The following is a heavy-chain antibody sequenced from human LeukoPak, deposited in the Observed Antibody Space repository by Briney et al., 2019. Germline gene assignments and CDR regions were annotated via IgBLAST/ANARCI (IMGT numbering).Heavy chain of an antibody. V-gene: IGHV1-2*02. CDR2: INPNSGGT. CDR1: GYTFTGYY. Sequence: ASVKVSCKASGYTFTGYYMHWVRQAPGQGLKWMGWINPNSGGTNYAQKFQGRVTMTRDTSISTAYMELSRLRSDDTAVYYCARDGQWLVRAIDYWGQGTLVTVSS. CDR3: ARDGQWLVRAIDY. D-gene: IGHD6-19*01. J-gene: IGHJ4*02.